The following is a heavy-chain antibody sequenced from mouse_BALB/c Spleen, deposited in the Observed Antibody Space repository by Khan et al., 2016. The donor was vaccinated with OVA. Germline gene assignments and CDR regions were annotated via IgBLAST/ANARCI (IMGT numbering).Heavy chain of an antibody. D-gene: IGHD4-1*01. CDR3: ASHLTGSFAY. CDR2: INSDGGYT. V-gene: IGHV5-6*01. J-gene: IGHJ3*01. CDR1: GFTFSAYG. Sequence: EVELVESGGDLVKPGGSLRLSSAASGFTFSAYGMAWVRQAPDKRLEWVATINSDGGYTYYPDTVKGRFTISRNNAENTLSLQMSSLKSEDTAIYYCASHLTGSFAYWGQGTLVTVSA.